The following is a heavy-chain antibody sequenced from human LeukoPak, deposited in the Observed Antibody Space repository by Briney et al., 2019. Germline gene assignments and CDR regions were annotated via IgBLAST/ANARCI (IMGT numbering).Heavy chain of an antibody. V-gene: IGHV5-51*01. D-gene: IGHD3-22*01. Sequence: GESLEISCKGSGYSFTGYWIGWVRQMPGKGLEWMGIIYPGDSDTRYSPSFQGQVTISADKSITTAYLQWSSLKASDTAMYYCASYNYYDSSGYYYEWVYWGQGTLVTVSS. CDR1: GYSFTGYW. CDR2: IYPGDSDT. J-gene: IGHJ4*02. CDR3: ASYNYYDSSGYYYEWVY.